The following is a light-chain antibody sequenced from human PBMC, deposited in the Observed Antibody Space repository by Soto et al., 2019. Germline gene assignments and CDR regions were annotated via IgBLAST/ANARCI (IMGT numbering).Light chain of an antibody. CDR2: GNS. CDR3: QSYDSSLSGDV. Sequence: QSALTQPPSVSGAPGQRVTISCTGSSSNIGAGYDVHWYQQLPGTAPKLLIYGNSNRPSGVPDRFSGSKSGTSASLAITGLQAGDEADYYCQSYDSSLSGDVFGTGTKLTVL. V-gene: IGLV1-40*01. J-gene: IGLJ1*01. CDR1: SSNIGAGYD.